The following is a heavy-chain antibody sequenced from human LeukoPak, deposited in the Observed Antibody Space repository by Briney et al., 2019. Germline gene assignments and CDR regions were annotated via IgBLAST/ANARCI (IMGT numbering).Heavy chain of an antibody. D-gene: IGHD6-19*01. CDR1: GFAFDDYT. J-gene: IGHJ4*02. CDR2: ISWDGDST. CDR3: ARDHMSSGWWIRFDY. Sequence: PGGFLRLSCAASGFAFDDYTVHWVRQTPGKGLEWVSLISWDGDSTYYADSVKGRFTISRDNSRNTLYLEMNSLRAEDTAVYYCARDHMSSGWWIRFDYWGQGTLVTVSS. V-gene: IGHV3-43*01.